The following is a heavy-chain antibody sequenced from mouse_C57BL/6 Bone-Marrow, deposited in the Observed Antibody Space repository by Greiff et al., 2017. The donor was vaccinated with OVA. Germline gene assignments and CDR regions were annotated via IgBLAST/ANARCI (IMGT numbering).Heavy chain of an antibody. D-gene: IGHD1-1*01. CDR2: INPYNGGT. Sequence: VQLKQSGPVLVKPGASVKMSCKASGYTFTDYYMNWVKQSHGKSLEWIGVINPYNGGTSYNQKFKGKATLTVDKSSSTAYMELNSLTSEDSAVYYCERAIYDWAWFAYWGQGKLVTVSA. J-gene: IGHJ3*01. CDR1: GYTFTDYY. V-gene: IGHV1-19*01. CDR3: ERAIYDWAWFAY.